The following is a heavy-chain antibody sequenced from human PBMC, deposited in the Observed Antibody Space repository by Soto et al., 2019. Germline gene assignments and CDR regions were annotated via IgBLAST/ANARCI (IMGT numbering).Heavy chain of an antibody. CDR1: GFTFSSSA. J-gene: IGHJ6*02. CDR3: AKETYYYYGMDV. Sequence: GSLRLSCAASGFTFSSSAMNWVRQAPGKGLEWVSAIIDSGGYTYYADSVKGRFTISRDNSKNTLYLQMNSLRAEDTALYYCAKETYYYYGMDVWGQGTTVTVSS. CDR2: IIDSGGYT. V-gene: IGHV3-23*01.